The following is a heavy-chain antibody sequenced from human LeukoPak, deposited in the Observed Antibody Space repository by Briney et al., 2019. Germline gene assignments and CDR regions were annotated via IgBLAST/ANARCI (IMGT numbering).Heavy chain of an antibody. Sequence: PGGSLRLSCAASGFTFSSYSMNWVRQAPGKGLEWVSSISSSSSYIYYADSVKGRFTISRDNAMNSLYLQMNSLRAEDTAVYYCARGAYYSNYEALDYWGQGTLVTVSS. J-gene: IGHJ4*02. V-gene: IGHV3-21*01. CDR3: ARGAYYSNYEALDY. D-gene: IGHD4-11*01. CDR1: GFTFSSYS. CDR2: ISSSSSYI.